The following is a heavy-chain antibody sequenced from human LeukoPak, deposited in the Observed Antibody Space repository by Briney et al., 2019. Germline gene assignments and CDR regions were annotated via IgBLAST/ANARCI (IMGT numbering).Heavy chain of an antibody. CDR1: GFTFSNYW. Sequence: GSLRLSCAASGFTFSNYWMHWVRQAPGKGLVWVSRINSDGSSTSYADSVKGRFTISRDNSKNTLYLQMNSLRAEDTAVYYCAKDWSPASGRGGYFDYWGQGTLVTVSS. J-gene: IGHJ4*02. D-gene: IGHD6-13*01. CDR3: AKDWSPASGRGGYFDY. CDR2: INSDGSST. V-gene: IGHV3-74*01.